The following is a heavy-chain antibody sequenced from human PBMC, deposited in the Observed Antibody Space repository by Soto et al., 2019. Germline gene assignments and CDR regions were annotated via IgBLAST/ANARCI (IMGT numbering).Heavy chain of an antibody. D-gene: IGHD3-22*01. CDR3: TSFDSNGYYPQNHY. Sequence: QVILAQSGAEVKKPGSSVKVSCKVSGGSFSSFSINWVRQAPGQRFEWMGGIIPILGTANFTQKFQDRVTFTADESTATAYMTLSSLTSEDTAFYYCTSFDSNGYYPQNHYWGPGTQVTLSS. CDR1: GGSFSSFS. J-gene: IGHJ4*02. CDR2: IIPILGTA. V-gene: IGHV1-69*01.